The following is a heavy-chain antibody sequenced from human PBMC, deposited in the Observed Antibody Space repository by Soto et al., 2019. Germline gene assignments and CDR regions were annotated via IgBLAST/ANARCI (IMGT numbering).Heavy chain of an antibody. CDR3: AKDLMERLTQFHYYGMDV. V-gene: IGHV3-30*18. J-gene: IGHJ6*02. Sequence: GGSLRLSCAASGFTFSSYGMHWVRQAPGKGLEWVAVISYDGSNKYYADSVKGRFTISRDNSKNTLYLQMNSLRAEDTAVYYCAKDLMERLTQFHYYGMDVWGQGTTVTRLL. D-gene: IGHD1-1*01. CDR1: GFTFSSYG. CDR2: ISYDGSNK.